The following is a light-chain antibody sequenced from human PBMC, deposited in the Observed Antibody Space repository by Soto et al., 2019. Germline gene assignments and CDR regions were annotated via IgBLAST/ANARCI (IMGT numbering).Light chain of an antibody. CDR2: GSG. CDR3: QSYDSSLGGNYV. V-gene: IGLV1-40*01. CDR1: SPKIGAGYD. Sequence: QSVPTQPPSVSGAPGQRVTLSRTGGSPKIGAGYDAHWYQQLPGTTPKLLIYGSGNRPSGVPDRFSGSKSGTSASLAITGLQPEDAADYYCQSYDSSLGGNYVFGTGTKVTVL. J-gene: IGLJ1*01.